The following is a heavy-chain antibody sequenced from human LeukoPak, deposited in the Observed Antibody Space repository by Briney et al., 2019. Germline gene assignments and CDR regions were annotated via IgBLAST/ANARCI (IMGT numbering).Heavy chain of an antibody. Sequence: GGSLRLSCAASGFTFSSYSMNWVRQAPGKGLEWVSSISSSSSYIYYADSVKGRFTISRDNAKNSLYLQMNSLRAEDTAVYYCARDRDVEQLVRAHAFDIWGQGTMVTVSS. CDR2: ISSSSSYI. V-gene: IGHV3-21*01. J-gene: IGHJ3*02. D-gene: IGHD6-6*01. CDR1: GFTFSSYS. CDR3: ARDRDVEQLVRAHAFDI.